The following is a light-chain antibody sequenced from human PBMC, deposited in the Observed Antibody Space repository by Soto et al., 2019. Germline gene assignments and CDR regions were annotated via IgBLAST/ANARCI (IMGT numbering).Light chain of an antibody. CDR2: DVS. CDR1: SGDVGGYNY. CDR3: CSYAGTYTWV. Sequence: QSALTQPRSVSGSPGQSVTISCTGTSGDVGGYNYVSWYQQHPGKAPKLMIYDVSQRPSGVPNRFSGSKSDNTASLTISGLQAEDEADYYCCSYAGTYTWVFGGGTKVTVL. V-gene: IGLV2-11*01. J-gene: IGLJ3*02.